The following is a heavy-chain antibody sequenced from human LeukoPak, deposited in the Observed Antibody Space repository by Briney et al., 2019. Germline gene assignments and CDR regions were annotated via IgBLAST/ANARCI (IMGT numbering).Heavy chain of an antibody. CDR1: GYTFTGYY. J-gene: IGHJ4*02. V-gene: IGHV1-2*06. CDR3: ARDSLERLSFDY. CDR2: INPNSGGT. Sequence: ASVKVSXKASGYTFTGYYMHWMRQAPGQGLEWMGRINPNSGGTNYAQKFQGRVTMTRDTSISTAYMELSRLRSDDTAVYYCARDSLERLSFDYWGQGTLVTVSS. D-gene: IGHD3-3*01.